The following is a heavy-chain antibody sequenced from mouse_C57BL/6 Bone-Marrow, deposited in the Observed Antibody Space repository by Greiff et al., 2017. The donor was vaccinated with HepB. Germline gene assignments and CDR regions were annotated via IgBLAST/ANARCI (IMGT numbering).Heavy chain of an antibody. CDR1: GYTFTSYG. CDR2: IYPRSGNT. V-gene: IGHV1-81*01. D-gene: IGHD2-3*01. Sequence: QVQLKESGAELARPGASVKLSCKASGYTFTSYGISWVKQRTGQGLEWIGEIYPRSGNTYYNEKFKGKATLTADKSSSTAYMELRSLTSEDSAVYFCARWDGYSPHYFDYWGQGTTLTVSS. J-gene: IGHJ2*01. CDR3: ARWDGYSPHYFDY.